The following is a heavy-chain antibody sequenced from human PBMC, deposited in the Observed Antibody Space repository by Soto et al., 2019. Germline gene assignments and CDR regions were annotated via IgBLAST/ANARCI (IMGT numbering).Heavy chain of an antibody. V-gene: IGHV4-59*01. Sequence: QVQLQESGPGLVKPSETLSLTCTVSGGSISNYYWSWIRQPPGKGLEWIGYIYYSGSNDYNPSLKSRVTMSVDTSKNQFSLKLRSVTAADTAVYYCAREVWFGEWGFDPWGQGTLVTVSS. CDR3: AREVWFGEWGFDP. CDR1: GGSISNYY. CDR2: IYYSGSN. J-gene: IGHJ5*02. D-gene: IGHD3-10*01.